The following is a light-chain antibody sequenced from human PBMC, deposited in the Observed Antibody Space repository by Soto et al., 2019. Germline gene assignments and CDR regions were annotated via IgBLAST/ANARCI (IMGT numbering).Light chain of an antibody. J-gene: IGKJ2*03. V-gene: IGKV1-6*01. Sequence: AIQMPQSPSSLYASVGDTVTFTCRASQAIRNDLGWFQQRPGKPPKLLIYGISILQTGVPSRFSGSGSGTDFTLTISGLQPEDFATYYCLHDALFPYSFGQGTRLEI. CDR1: QAIRND. CDR2: GIS. CDR3: LHDALFPYS.